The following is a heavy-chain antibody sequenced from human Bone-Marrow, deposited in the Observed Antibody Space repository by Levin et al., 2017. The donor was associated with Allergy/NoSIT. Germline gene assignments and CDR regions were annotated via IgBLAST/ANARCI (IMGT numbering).Heavy chain of an antibody. CDR1: GFTFSSYA. Sequence: GGSLRLSCAASGFTFSSYAMHWVRQAPGKGLEWVAVISYDGSNKYYADSVKGRFTISRDNSKNTLYLQMNSLRAEDTAVYYCARARRFLEWLTEDYGMDVWGQGTTVTVSS. J-gene: IGHJ6*02. V-gene: IGHV3-30*04. CDR2: ISYDGSNK. CDR3: ARARRFLEWLTEDYGMDV. D-gene: IGHD3-3*01.